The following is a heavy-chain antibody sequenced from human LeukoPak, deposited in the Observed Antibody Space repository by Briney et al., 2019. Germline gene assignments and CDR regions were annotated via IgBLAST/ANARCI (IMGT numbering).Heavy chain of an antibody. CDR2: TYYSGST. CDR3: ARHSTASGYLNYFDY. Sequence: SETLSLTCTVSGGSIISGGYYWTWIRQQPGKGLEWIGYTYYSGSTYYNPSHKSRVTISVDTSKNQFSLKLSSVTAADTAVYYCARHSTASGYLNYFDYWGQGTLVTVSS. CDR1: GGSIISGGYY. J-gene: IGHJ4*02. V-gene: IGHV4-31*03. D-gene: IGHD1-1*01.